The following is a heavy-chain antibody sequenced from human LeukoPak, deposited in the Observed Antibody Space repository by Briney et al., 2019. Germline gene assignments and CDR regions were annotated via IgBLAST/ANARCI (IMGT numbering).Heavy chain of an antibody. D-gene: IGHD6-13*01. CDR1: EFTFSNYG. J-gene: IGHJ4*02. Sequence: GGSLRLSCAASEFTFSNYGMHWVRQAPGKGLEYVSAISSNGGSTYYADSVRGRFTISRDNSKNTLYLQMSSLRAEDTAVYYCVKYSSRGGDYWGQGTLVTVSS. CDR3: VKYSSRGGDY. CDR2: ISSNGGST. V-gene: IGHV3-64D*09.